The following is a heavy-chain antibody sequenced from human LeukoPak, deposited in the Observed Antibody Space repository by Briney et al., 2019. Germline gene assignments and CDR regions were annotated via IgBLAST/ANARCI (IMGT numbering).Heavy chain of an antibody. CDR1: GYSINSGSY. J-gene: IGHJ4*02. CDR3: ARAFGVVIYFDY. Sequence: SETLSLTCSVSGYSINSGSYWGWIRQPPGKGLEWVASIHHSGSTYYNPSLKSRVTIPVDTSKNQLSLKLTSVTAADTAVYYCARAFGVVIYFDYWGQGTLVTVSS. D-gene: IGHD3-3*01. CDR2: IHHSGST. V-gene: IGHV4-38-2*02.